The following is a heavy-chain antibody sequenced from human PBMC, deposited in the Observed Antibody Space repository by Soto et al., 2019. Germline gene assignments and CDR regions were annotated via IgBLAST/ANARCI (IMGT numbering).Heavy chain of an antibody. J-gene: IGHJ6*03. CDR1: GFTFSSYW. CDR2: IKQDGSEK. V-gene: IGHV3-7*01. CDR3: AREGSSWTYYYMDV. D-gene: IGHD6-13*01. Sequence: EVQLVESGGGLVQPGGSLRLSCAASGFTFSSYWMSWVRQAPGKGLEWVANIKQDGSEKYYVDSVKGRFTISRDNAKNSLYLQMNSLRAEDTAVYYCAREGSSWTYYYMDVWGKGTTVTVSS.